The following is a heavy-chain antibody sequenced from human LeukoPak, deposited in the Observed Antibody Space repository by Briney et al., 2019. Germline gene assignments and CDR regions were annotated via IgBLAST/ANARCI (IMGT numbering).Heavy chain of an antibody. CDR1: GFTASSNY. CDR2: IYSGGKT. Sequence: PGGSLRLSCAASGFTASSNYMSWVRQAPGKGLEWVSVIYSGGKTYYADSVKGRFTISRDNSKNSLYLQMNSLRAEDTAVYYCASSEDVVVVAATYFQHWGQGTLVTVSS. CDR3: ASSEDVVVVAATYFQH. J-gene: IGHJ1*01. D-gene: IGHD2-15*01. V-gene: IGHV3-53*01.